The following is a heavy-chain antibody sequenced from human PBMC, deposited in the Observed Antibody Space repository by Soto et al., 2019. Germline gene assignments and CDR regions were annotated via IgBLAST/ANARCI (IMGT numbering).Heavy chain of an antibody. CDR1: GGSFSGYY. V-gene: IGHV4-34*01. D-gene: IGHD3-9*01. CDR2: INHSGST. CDR3: ARGLISWLNYYMDV. J-gene: IGHJ6*03. Sequence: SETLSLTCAVYGGSFSGYYWSWIRQPPGKGLEWIGEINHSGSTNYNPSLKSRVTISVDTSKNQFSLKLSSVTAADTAVYYCARGLISWLNYYMDVWGKGTTVTVSS.